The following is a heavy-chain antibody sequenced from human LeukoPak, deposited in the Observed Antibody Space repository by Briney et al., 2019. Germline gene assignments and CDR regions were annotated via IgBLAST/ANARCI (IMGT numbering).Heavy chain of an antibody. CDR3: ARDPLVYASTFDY. CDR2: INQDGSEK. V-gene: IGHV3-7*01. J-gene: IGHJ4*02. D-gene: IGHD2-8*01. CDR1: GFTFSSYW. Sequence: PGGSLRLSCAASGFTFSSYWMSWVRQAPGKGLEWVANINQDGSEKYCVDSVKGRFTISRDNAKNSLYLQMNSLRAEDTAVYYCARDPLVYASTFDYWGQGTLVTVSS.